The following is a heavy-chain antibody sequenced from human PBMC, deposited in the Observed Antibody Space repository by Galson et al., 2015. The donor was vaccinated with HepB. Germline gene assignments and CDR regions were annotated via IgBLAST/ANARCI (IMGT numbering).Heavy chain of an antibody. V-gene: IGHV3-21*01. CDR1: GFTFSSYS. CDR2: ISSSSSYI. CDR3: ARDSREGRGGMDV. Sequence: SLRLSCAASGFTFSSYSMNWVRQAPGKGLEWVSSISSSSSYIHYADSVKGRFTISRDNAKNSLYLQMNSLRAEDTAVYYCARDSREGRGGMDVWGQGTTVTVSS. J-gene: IGHJ6*02.